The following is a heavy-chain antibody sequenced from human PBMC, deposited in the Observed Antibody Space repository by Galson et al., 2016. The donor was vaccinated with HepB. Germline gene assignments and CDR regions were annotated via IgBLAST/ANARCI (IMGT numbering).Heavy chain of an antibody. Sequence: ETLSLTCTVSGASINSYYWTWIRQPPGKGREWIGYVDNRGSTKYNPSLRSRVAVSLDTSKSQFSLQLTSVTAADTAVYYCCPTTTAWYGSWSQGTLVTVSS. J-gene: IGHJ5*01. CDR2: VDNRGST. D-gene: IGHD1-1*01. CDR3: CPTTTAWYGS. V-gene: IGHV4-59*01. CDR1: GASINSYY.